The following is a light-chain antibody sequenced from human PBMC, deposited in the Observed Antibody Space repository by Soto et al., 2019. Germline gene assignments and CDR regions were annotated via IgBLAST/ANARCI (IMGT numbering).Light chain of an antibody. Sequence: QSALTQPASVSGSPGQSITISRTGTSSDVGSYNFLSWYRQHPGKAPKLMMYEGNKRPSGVSNRFSGYKSGNTASLTISVLQAEDEADYDCCSYAGSSTFVVFGVGTQLTVL. J-gene: IGLJ2*01. CDR2: EGN. V-gene: IGLV2-23*03. CDR3: CSYAGSSTFVV. CDR1: SSDVGSYNF.